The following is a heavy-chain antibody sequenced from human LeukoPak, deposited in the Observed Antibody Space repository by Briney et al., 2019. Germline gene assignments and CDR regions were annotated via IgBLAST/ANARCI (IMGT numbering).Heavy chain of an antibody. CDR3: AGDSSNWNIDY. CDR2: NSSSISYI. Sequence: GGSLRLSCAASGFTLSSYRMNWVRQAPGKWLDLISSNSSSISYIYYADSVKGRFTISRDNAKNALYLQMNSLRVEDTAVYYCAGDSSNWNIDYWGQGTPVTGSS. V-gene: IGHV3-21*01. D-gene: IGHD6-13*01. J-gene: IGHJ4*02. CDR1: GFTLSSYR.